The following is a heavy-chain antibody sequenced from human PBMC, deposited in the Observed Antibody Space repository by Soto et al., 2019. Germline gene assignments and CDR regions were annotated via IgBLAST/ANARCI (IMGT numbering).Heavy chain of an antibody. J-gene: IGHJ6*02. CDR3: ARFTVRGYSGYETYYYYGMDV. V-gene: IGHV1-69*13. CDR1: GGTFSSYA. CDR2: IIPIFGTA. Sequence: SVKVSCKASGGTFSSYAISWVRQAPGQGLEWMGGIIPIFGTANYAQKFQGRVTITADESTSTAYMELSSLRSEDTAVYYCARFTVRGYSGYETYYYYGMDVWGQGTTVTVSS. D-gene: IGHD5-12*01.